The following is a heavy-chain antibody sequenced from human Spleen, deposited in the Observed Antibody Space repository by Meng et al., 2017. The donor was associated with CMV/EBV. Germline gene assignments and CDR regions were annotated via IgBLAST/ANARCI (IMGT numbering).Heavy chain of an antibody. D-gene: IGHD2-21*01. CDR3: ARDSVVVIARWDY. CDR1: GFTFSRCA. Sequence: CAASGFTFSRCAMHWVRQAPGKGLEWVAAISYDAGNKYYADSVEGRFTISRDNSKNTLYLQMNSLRTEDTAVYYCARDSVVVIARWDYWGQGTLVTVSS. J-gene: IGHJ4*02. V-gene: IGHV3-30*04. CDR2: ISYDAGNK.